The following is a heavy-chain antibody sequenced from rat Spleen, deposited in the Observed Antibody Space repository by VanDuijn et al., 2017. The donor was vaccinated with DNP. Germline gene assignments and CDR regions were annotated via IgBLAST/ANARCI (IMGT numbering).Heavy chain of an antibody. CDR3: TRGPNYGGYPDYFDY. V-gene: IGHV4-2*01. CDR2: INKDSITI. J-gene: IGHJ2*01. CDR1: GFNFNDYW. Sequence: EVKLVESGGGLVQPGRSLKLSCAASGFNFNDYWMGWVRQAPGKGLEWIGDINKDSITINYTPSLKDKFTISRDNAQNTLYLQMSKLGSEDTAIDYCTRGPNYGGYPDYFDYWGQGVMVTVSS. D-gene: IGHD1-11*01.